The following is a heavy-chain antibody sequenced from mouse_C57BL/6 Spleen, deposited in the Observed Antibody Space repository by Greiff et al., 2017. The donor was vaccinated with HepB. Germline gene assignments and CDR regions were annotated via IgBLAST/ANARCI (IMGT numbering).Heavy chain of an antibody. Sequence: EVMLVESGGGLVKPGGSLKLSCAASGFTFTDYGMHWVRQAPEKGLEWVAYISSGSSTIYYADTVKGRCTISRDNTKNTLFLQVSSLRSEDTAMYYCAGDDVAYWGQGTLVTVSA. CDR1: GFTFTDYG. CDR2: ISSGSSTI. V-gene: IGHV5-17*01. D-gene: IGHD2-3*01. CDR3: AGDDVAY. J-gene: IGHJ3*01.